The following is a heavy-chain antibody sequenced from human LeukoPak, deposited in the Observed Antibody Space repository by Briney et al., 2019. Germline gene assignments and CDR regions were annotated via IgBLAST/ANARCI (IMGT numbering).Heavy chain of an antibody. CDR2: ISDSGGST. CDR3: AKRGVVIRVILVGFHKEAYYFES. CDR1: GITLSNYG. D-gene: IGHD3/OR15-3a*01. J-gene: IGHJ4*02. V-gene: IGHV3-23*01. Sequence: PGGSLRLSCAVSGITLSNYGMSWGRQAPGKGLEWVAGISDSGGSTNYADSVKGRFTISRDNPKNTLYLQMNSLRAEDTAVYFCAKRGVVIRVILVGFHKEAYYFESWGQGALVTVSS.